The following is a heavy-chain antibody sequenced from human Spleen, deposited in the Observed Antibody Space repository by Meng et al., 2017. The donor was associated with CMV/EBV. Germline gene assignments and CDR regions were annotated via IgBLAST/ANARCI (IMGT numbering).Heavy chain of an antibody. D-gene: IGHD2-2*01. CDR2: IIPIFGTA. CDR3: ARVLQGDSGTIDY. CDR1: GGTFSSYA. Sequence: QVQLVQSGAEVKKPGSPVKVACKASGGTFSSYAISWGRQAPGQGLEWMGGIIPIFGTANYAQKFQGRVTITADESTSTAYMELSSLRSDDTAVYYCARVLQGDSGTIDYWGQGTLVTVSS. J-gene: IGHJ4*02. V-gene: IGHV1-69*12.